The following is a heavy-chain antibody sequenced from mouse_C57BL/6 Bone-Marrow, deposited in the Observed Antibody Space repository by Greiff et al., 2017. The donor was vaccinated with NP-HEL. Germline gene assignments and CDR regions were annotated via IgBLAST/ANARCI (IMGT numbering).Heavy chain of an antibody. D-gene: IGHD1-1*01. J-gene: IGHJ3*01. CDR3: ARNYYGSSPWFAY. CDR1: GFSLSTSGMG. CDR2: IYWDDDK. Sequence: QVQLKESGPGILQSSQTLSLTCSFSGFSLSTSGMGVSWIRQPSGKGLEWLAHIYWDDDKRYNPSLKSRLTISKDTSRNQVFLKITSVDTADTATYYCARNYYGSSPWFAYWGQGTLVTVSA. V-gene: IGHV8-12*01.